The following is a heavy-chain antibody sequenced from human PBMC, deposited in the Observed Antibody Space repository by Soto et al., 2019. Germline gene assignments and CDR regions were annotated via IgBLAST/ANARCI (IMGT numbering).Heavy chain of an antibody. CDR1: GGTFSSYA. Sequence: QVQLVQSGAEVKKPGSSVKVSCKASGGTFSSYAISWVRQAPGQGLEWMGGIIPIFGTANYAQKFQGRVTITADESTSTAYMELSSLRSEDTAVYYCAREGGGIPPYYFDYWGQGTLVTVSS. CDR3: AREGGGIPPYYFDY. J-gene: IGHJ4*02. V-gene: IGHV1-69*01. CDR2: IIPIFGTA. D-gene: IGHD6-13*01.